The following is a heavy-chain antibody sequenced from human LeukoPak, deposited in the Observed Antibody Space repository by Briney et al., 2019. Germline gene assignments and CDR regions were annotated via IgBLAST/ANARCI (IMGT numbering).Heavy chain of an antibody. Sequence: SETLSLTCTVSGGSISSYYWSWIRQPPGKGLEWIGYIYYSGSTNYNPSLKSRVTILVDTSKNQFSLKLSSVTAADTAVYYCASSVGGYYPYGMDVWGQGTTVTVSS. J-gene: IGHJ6*02. D-gene: IGHD3-22*01. V-gene: IGHV4-59*08. CDR1: GGSISSYY. CDR3: ASSVGGYYPYGMDV. CDR2: IYYSGST.